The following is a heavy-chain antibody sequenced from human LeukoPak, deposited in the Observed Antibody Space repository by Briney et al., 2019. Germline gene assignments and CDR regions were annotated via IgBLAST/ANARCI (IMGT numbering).Heavy chain of an antibody. D-gene: IGHD1-26*01. V-gene: IGHV3-21*01. CDR2: ITSSSSYI. Sequence: GGSLRLSCAASGFPVSSTYMSWVRQAPGKGLEWVSSITSSSSYIYYADSVKGRFTISRDNAKNSLYLQINSLRAEDTAVYYCARDPYSGGYGDYYYYYMDVWGKGTTVTISS. CDR1: GFPVSSTY. CDR3: ARDPYSGGYGDYYYYYMDV. J-gene: IGHJ6*03.